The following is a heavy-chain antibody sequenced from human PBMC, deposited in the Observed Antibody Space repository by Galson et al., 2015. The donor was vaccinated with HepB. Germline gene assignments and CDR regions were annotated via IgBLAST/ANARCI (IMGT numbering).Heavy chain of an antibody. CDR3: ARPYDSSGYELYFDF. D-gene: IGHD3-22*01. CDR1: GYRFTNYW. J-gene: IGHJ4*02. Sequence: QSGAEVKKPGESLKISCKDSGYRFTNYWIGWVRQMPGKGLEWMGMIFPDDSETRYSPSFQGQVTISADKSISTAYLQWSSLKASDTAMYYCARPYDSSGYELYFDFWGQGTLVTVSS. V-gene: IGHV5-51*03. CDR2: IFPDDSET.